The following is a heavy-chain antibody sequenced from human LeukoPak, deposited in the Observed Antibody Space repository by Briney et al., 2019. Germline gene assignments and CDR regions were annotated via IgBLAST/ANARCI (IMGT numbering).Heavy chain of an antibody. J-gene: IGHJ4*02. Sequence: PGGSLRLSCAASGFTFSSYDMHWVRQATGKGLEWVSFISTGGVTHYSGSVKGRFTISRENAKNSLYLQMNSLGAGDTAVYYCGRALSGYPIDYWGQGTLVTVSS. CDR2: ISTGGVT. V-gene: IGHV3-13*01. CDR3: GRALSGYPIDY. D-gene: IGHD5-12*01. CDR1: GFTFSSYD.